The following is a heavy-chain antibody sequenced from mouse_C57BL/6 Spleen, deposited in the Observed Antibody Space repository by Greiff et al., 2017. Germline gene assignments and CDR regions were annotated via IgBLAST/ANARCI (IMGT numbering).Heavy chain of an antibody. V-gene: IGHV7-3*01. CDR2: IRNKANGYTT. J-gene: IGHJ1*03. CDR3: ARYPGSPWYFDV. D-gene: IGHD1-1*01. CDR1: GFTFTDYY. Sequence: EVKLQESGGGLVQPGGSLSLSCAASGFTFTDYYMSWVRQPPGKALEWLGFIRNKANGYTTEYSASVKGRFTISRDNSQSVLYLQMNALRAEDSATYYCARYPGSPWYFDVWGTGTTVTVSS.